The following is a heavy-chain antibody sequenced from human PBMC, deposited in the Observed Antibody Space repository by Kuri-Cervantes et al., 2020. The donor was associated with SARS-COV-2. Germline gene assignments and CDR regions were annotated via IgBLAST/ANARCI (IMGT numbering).Heavy chain of an antibody. V-gene: IGHV3-23*01. CDR1: GFTFSSYA. CDR2: ISGSGGST. Sequence: GESLKISCGASGFTFSSYAMSWVRQAPGKGLEWVSAISGSGGSTYYADSVKGRFTISRDNSKNTLYPQMNSLRAEDTAVYYCAKDRGYTKGDYWGQGTLVTVSS. D-gene: IGHD5-24*01. CDR3: AKDRGYTKGDY. J-gene: IGHJ4*02.